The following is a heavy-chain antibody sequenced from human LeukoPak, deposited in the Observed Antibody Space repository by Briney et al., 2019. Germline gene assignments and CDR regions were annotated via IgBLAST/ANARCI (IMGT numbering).Heavy chain of an antibody. Sequence: NSAETLSLTCTVSGDSISGSNYFWGWIRQPPGRGLEWIGNFYPSGSTYYNPSLKSRVTIAEDTSKNQFSLRLSSATAADTAVYYCARVGSGVNLYYFDYWGQGTLVTVSS. CDR2: FYPSGST. J-gene: IGHJ4*02. CDR3: ARVGSGVNLYYFDY. D-gene: IGHD4-23*01. V-gene: IGHV4-39*07. CDR1: GDSISGSNYF.